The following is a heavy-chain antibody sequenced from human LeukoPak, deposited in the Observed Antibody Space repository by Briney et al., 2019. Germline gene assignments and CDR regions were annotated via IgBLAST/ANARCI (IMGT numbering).Heavy chain of an antibody. CDR2: INPNSGGT. Sequence: ASVKVSCKASGYTFTGYYMHWVRQAPGQGLEWMGWINPNSGGTNYAQKFQGRVTMTRDTSISTAYMELSRLRSDDTAVYYCARVRGYCSSTSCCSRYWFDPWGQGTLVTVSS. CDR3: ARVRGYCSSTSCCSRYWFDP. V-gene: IGHV1-2*02. J-gene: IGHJ5*02. D-gene: IGHD2-2*01. CDR1: GYTFTGYY.